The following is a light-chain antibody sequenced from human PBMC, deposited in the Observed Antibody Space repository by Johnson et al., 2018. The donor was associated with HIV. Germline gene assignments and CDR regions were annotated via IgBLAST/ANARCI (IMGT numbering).Light chain of an antibody. Sequence: QSVLTQPPSVSAAPGQKVTISCSGSSSNIGNNYVSWYQQLPGTAPKLLIYENNKRPSGIPARFSGSKSGTSATLGITGLQTGYEADYYCGTWDSSLSAGNYVFGTGTKVTVL. J-gene: IGLJ1*01. V-gene: IGLV1-51*02. CDR2: ENN. CDR1: SSNIGNNY. CDR3: GTWDSSLSAGNYV.